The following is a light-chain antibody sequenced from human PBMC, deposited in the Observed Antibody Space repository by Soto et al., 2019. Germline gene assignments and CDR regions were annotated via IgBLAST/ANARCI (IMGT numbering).Light chain of an antibody. CDR1: QSISSY. CDR2: AAS. CDR3: QQSYSTPRT. J-gene: IGKJ1*01. Sequence: DIQMTQSPSSLSACVGDRVTITCRASQSISSYLNWYQQKPGKAPKLLIYAASSLQSGVPSRFSGSGSGTDFTLTINSLQPEDFATYYCQQSYSTPRTFGQGTKVEIK. V-gene: IGKV1-39*01.